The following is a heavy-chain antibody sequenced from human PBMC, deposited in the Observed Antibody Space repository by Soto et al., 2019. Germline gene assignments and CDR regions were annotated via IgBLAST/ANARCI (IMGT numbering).Heavy chain of an antibody. CDR3: ARGGGDYYDSSLPFDY. J-gene: IGHJ4*02. V-gene: IGHV4-59*01. CDR1: GGSISSYY. Sequence: PSETLSLTCTVSGGSISSYYWSLIRQPPGKGLEWIGYIYYSGSTNYNPSLKSRVTISVDTSKNQFSLKLSSVTAADTAVYYCARGGGDYYDSSLPFDYWGQGTLVTVSS. D-gene: IGHD3-22*01. CDR2: IYYSGST.